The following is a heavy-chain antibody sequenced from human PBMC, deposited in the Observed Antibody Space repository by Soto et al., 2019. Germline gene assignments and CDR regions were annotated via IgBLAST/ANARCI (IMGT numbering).Heavy chain of an antibody. D-gene: IGHD6-13*01. CDR1: GFTFSDYY. Sequence: QVQLVESGGGLVKPGGSLRLSCAASGFTFSDYYMSWIRQAPGKGLECVSYISSSSSYTNYADSVKGRFTISRDNAKNSLFLQMSSLRADDTAVYYCATAGAAAGALAYWGQGILVTVSS. CDR2: ISSSSSYT. V-gene: IGHV3-11*06. J-gene: IGHJ4*02. CDR3: ATAGAAAGALAY.